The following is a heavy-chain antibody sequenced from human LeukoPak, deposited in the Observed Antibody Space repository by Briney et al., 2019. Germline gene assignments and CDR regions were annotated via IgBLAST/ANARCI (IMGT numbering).Heavy chain of an antibody. J-gene: IGHJ6*03. D-gene: IGHD2-2*01. Sequence: ASVKVSCKASGYTFTSYDINWVRQATGQGLEWMGWMNPNSGNTGYAQKFQGRVTITRNTSISTACMELSSLRSEDTAVYYCARARRYCSSTSCSYYTDVWGKGTTVTVSS. CDR1: GYTFTSYD. CDR2: MNPNSGNT. V-gene: IGHV1-8*03. CDR3: ARARRYCSSTSCSYYTDV.